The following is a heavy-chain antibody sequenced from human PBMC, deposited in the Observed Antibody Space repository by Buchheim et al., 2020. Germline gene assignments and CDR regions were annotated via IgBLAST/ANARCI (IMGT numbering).Heavy chain of an antibody. CDR3: ARGRGVGLELRAVDY. D-gene: IGHD1-7*01. V-gene: IGHV3-30*03. CDR1: GFSFGSYG. Sequence: QEQLVESGGGVVQPGRSLRLSCAASGFSFGSYGMHWVRQAPGKGLEWVAVISYDGSKNYYVDSVKGRFTISRDNSRNTLYLEMNSLGAEDTAVYYCARGRGVGLELRAVDYWGQGTL. J-gene: IGHJ4*02. CDR2: ISYDGSKN.